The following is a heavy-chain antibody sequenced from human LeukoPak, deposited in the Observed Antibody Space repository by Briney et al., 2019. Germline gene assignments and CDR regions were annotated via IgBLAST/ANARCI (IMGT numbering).Heavy chain of an antibody. V-gene: IGHV3-11*01. CDR1: GFTFSDYY. CDR2: ISSSGSTI. CDR3: ARVTFCGGACYPFDY. J-gene: IGHJ4*02. Sequence: GESLRLSCAAPGFTFSDYYMSWIRQAPGKGLEWVSYISSSGSTIYYADSVKGRFTISRDNAKNSLYLQMNSLRAEDTAVYYCARVTFCGGACYPFDYWGQGPLVTVSS. D-gene: IGHD2-21*02.